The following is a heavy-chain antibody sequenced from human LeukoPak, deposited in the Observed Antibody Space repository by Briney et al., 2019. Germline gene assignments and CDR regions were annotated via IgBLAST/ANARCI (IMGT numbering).Heavy chain of an antibody. Sequence: SVTVSCKASGGTFSSYAFSWVRQAPGQGLEWMGGIIPIVGTTNYAQMFQGRVTITADESASTAYMELSSLRSEDTAVYYCARGGYYYDSSGYSHLPDYWGQGTLVTVSA. CDR1: GGTFSSYA. V-gene: IGHV1-69*13. D-gene: IGHD3-22*01. CDR3: ARGGYYYDSSGYSHLPDY. CDR2: IIPIVGTT. J-gene: IGHJ4*02.